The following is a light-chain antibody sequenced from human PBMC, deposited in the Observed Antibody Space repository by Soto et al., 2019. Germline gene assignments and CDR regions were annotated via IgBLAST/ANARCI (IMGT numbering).Light chain of an antibody. Sequence: DIQMTQSPSSLSASVGDRVTITCQASQDISNYLNWYQQKPGKAPKLLIYDASNLETGVPSRFSGSGSATDFTFTISSLQPEDIATYYCQQYDNLPTSGQGTKVEIK. V-gene: IGKV1-33*01. CDR1: QDISNY. CDR2: DAS. J-gene: IGKJ1*01. CDR3: QQYDNLPT.